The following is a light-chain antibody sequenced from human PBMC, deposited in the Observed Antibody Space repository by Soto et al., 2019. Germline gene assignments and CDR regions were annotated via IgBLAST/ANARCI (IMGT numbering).Light chain of an antibody. CDR3: QQYDTYWT. V-gene: IGKV1-5*03. J-gene: IGKJ1*01. Sequence: DIQMTQSPSTLSASVGDRVIITCRASESISNGLAWYQQKPGKAPNLLIYKASSLKSGVPLRFSGSGSGTEFTLTINSLQPDDFATYYCQQYDTYWTFGQGTKVDIK. CDR2: KAS. CDR1: ESISNG.